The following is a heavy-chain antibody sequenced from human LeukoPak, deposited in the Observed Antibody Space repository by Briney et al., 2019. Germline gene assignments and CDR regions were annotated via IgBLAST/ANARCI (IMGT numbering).Heavy chain of an antibody. CDR3: ARNPYDFWSGYPENWFDP. V-gene: IGHV3-48*04. Sequence: GGSLRLSCAASGFTFSSYSMTWVRQAPGKGLEWVSYISSSSSTIYYADSVKGRFTISRDNAKNSLYLQMNSLRAEDTAVYYCARNPYDFWSGYPENWFDPWGQGTLVTVSS. J-gene: IGHJ5*02. D-gene: IGHD3-3*01. CDR1: GFTFSSYS. CDR2: ISSSSSTI.